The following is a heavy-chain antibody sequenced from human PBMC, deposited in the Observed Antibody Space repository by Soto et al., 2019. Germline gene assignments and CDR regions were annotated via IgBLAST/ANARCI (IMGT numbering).Heavy chain of an antibody. Sequence: QVQLVESGGGVVQPGRSLRLSCAASGFTFSRYTMHWVRQAPGKGPEWVPVTSYDGSTKYYADSVKGRFTISRDNSKNTLYLQMNSLTAEDTAVYYCAKDGGFDYGFWYFDLWGRGTLVTVSS. D-gene: IGHD4-17*01. V-gene: IGHV3-30-3*01. CDR2: TSYDGSTK. CDR3: AKDGGFDYGFWYFDL. CDR1: GFTFSRYT. J-gene: IGHJ2*01.